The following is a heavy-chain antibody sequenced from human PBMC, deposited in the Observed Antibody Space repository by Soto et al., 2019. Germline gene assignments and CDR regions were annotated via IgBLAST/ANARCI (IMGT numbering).Heavy chain of an antibody. J-gene: IGHJ5*01. Sequence: GGSLRLSCAASGLTFSSYWMNWVRQAPGKGLEWVGNIKQDGSEEFYVASVKGRFIISRDNAKNSLYLQMNSLRAEDTAVYYFAKDYHWAIISRTQDSWGHGTLVPVSA. V-gene: IGHV3-7*05. CDR1: GLTFSSYW. CDR2: IKQDGSEE. D-gene: IGHD2-21*01. CDR3: AKDYHWAIISRTQDS.